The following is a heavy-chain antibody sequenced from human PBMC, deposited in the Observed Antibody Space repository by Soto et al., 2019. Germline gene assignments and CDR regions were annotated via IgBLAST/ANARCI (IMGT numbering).Heavy chain of an antibody. V-gene: IGHV1-46*03. Sequence: ASVKVSCKASGYTFTSYYMHWVRQAPGQGLEWMGIINPSGGSTSYAQKFQGRVTMTRDTSTSTVYMELSSLRSEDTAVYYCARDQGRYCSGGSCYGSYYYYYMYVWGKGTTVTVSS. CDR1: GYTFTSYY. CDR3: ARDQGRYCSGGSCYGSYYYYYMYV. CDR2: INPSGGST. D-gene: IGHD2-15*01. J-gene: IGHJ6*03.